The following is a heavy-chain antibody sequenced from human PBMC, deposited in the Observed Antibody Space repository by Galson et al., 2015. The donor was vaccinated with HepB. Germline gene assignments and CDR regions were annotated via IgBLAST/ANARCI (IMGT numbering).Heavy chain of an antibody. V-gene: IGHV3-53*01. J-gene: IGHJ4*02. CDR1: GFTVSSNY. CDR2: IHNTGNT. Sequence: LRLSCAASGFTVSSNYMTWVRQAPGKGLEWVPVIHNTGNTYYADSVKSRFTISRDNSKNTLYLQMNSLRVEDTAVYYCASLTIAWGQGTLVTVSS. CDR3: ASLTIA. D-gene: IGHD3-10*01.